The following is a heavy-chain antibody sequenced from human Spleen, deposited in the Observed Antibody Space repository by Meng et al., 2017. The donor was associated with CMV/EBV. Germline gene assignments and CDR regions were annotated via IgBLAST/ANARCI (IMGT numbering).Heavy chain of an antibody. V-gene: IGHV5-51*01. CDR2: IYPDDSDV. CDR1: GYSFPRYW. Sequence: GGSLRLSCKAFGYSFPRYWIGWVRQMPGKGLEWMGIIYPDDSDVRYNRSFQGQVTISVDKSISTAFLQWSSLKASDTAMYYCARGKDFDVWGQGTMVTVSS. D-gene: IGHD3-10*01. CDR3: ARGKDFDV. J-gene: IGHJ3*01.